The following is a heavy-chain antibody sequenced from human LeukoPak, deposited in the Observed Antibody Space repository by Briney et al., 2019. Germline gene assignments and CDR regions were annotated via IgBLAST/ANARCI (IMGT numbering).Heavy chain of an antibody. D-gene: IGHD3-22*01. CDR2: IKSQTDGGTT. CDR1: GFTFRNAW. CDR3: IVYDSSGYYYWDF. V-gene: IGHV3-15*01. Sequence: PGGSLRLSCAASGFTFRNAWMSWVRRAPGKGLEWVGRIKSQTDGGTTDYAAPVKGRFTISRDDSKDTLFLQMNSLKTEDTAVYYCIVYDSSGYYYWDFGGQGTLVTVSS. J-gene: IGHJ4*02.